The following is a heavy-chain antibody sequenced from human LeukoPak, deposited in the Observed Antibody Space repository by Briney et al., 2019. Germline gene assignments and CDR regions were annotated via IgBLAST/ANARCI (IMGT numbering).Heavy chain of an antibody. Sequence: GGSLRLSCAASGFTFSSYGMHWVRQAPGKGLECVAFIRYDGSNKYYADSVKGRFTISRDNSKNTLYLQMNSLRAEDTAVYYCAKVHLRYDILTEGIDYWGQGTLVTVSS. CDR3: AKVHLRYDILTEGIDY. CDR1: GFTFSSYG. D-gene: IGHD3-9*01. V-gene: IGHV3-30*02. CDR2: IRYDGSNK. J-gene: IGHJ4*02.